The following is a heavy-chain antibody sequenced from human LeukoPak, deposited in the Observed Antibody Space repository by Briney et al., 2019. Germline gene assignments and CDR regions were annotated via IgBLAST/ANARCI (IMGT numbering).Heavy chain of an antibody. CDR2: INHSGST. CDR3: ARASDYYDSNGYPNFDY. CDR1: GGSISLYY. J-gene: IGHJ4*02. D-gene: IGHD3-22*01. Sequence: PSETLSLTCTVSGGSISLYYWNWIRQPAGKGLEWIGEINHSGSTNYNPSLKSRVTISVDTSKNQFSLKLSSVTAADTAVYYCARASDYYDSNGYPNFDYWGQGTLVTVSS. V-gene: IGHV4-59*01.